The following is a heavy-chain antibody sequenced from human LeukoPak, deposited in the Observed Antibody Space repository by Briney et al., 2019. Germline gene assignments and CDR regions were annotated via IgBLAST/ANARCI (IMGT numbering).Heavy chain of an antibody. J-gene: IGHJ3*02. CDR3: ARATTVVTGAFDI. V-gene: IGHV4-34*01. D-gene: IGHD4-23*01. Sequence: SEALSLTCAVYGGSFSGYYWSWIRQPPGKGLEWIGEINHSGSTNYNPSLKSRVTISADTSKNQFSLKLSSVTAADTAVYYCARATTVVTGAFDIWGQGTMVTVSS. CDR2: INHSGST. CDR1: GGSFSGYY.